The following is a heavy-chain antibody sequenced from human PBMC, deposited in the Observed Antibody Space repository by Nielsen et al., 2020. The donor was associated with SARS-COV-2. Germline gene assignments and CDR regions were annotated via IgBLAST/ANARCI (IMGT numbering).Heavy chain of an antibody. D-gene: IGHD4-23*01. CDR3: SSPTVAY. J-gene: IGHJ4*02. CDR2: IRSYAKEYAT. Sequence: GGSLRPSCAVSGFTFRGSALHWVRQAPGKGLEWLGRIRSYAKEYATAYAASVKGRFTISRDDSKNTAYLQMNSLKTEDTAVYYCSSPTVAYWGQGTLVTVSS. CDR1: GFTFRGSA. V-gene: IGHV3-73*01.